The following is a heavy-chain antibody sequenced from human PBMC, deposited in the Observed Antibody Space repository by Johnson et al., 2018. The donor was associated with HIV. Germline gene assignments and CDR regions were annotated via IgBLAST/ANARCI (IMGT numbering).Heavy chain of an antibody. V-gene: IGHV3-30*03. CDR1: GFTFSSYG. D-gene: IGHD6-13*01. J-gene: IGHJ3*02. CDR2: ISYEGSNK. CDR3: APAGPDAFDI. Sequence: QVQLLESGGGVVQPGRSLRLSCAASGFTFSSYGMHWVRQAPGKGLEWVAVISYEGSNKYYADSGKGRFTISRDNSKNTLYLQMNSLRAEDTAVYYCAPAGPDAFDIWGQGTMVTVSS.